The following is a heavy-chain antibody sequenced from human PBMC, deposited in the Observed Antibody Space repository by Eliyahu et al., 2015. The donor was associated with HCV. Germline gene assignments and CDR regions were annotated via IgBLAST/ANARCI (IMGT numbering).Heavy chain of an antibody. D-gene: IGHD1-26*01. CDR3: ARGLVGATTLDY. Sequence: QVQLVESGGGVVQPGRSLRLSCXASXXTFSSYGIHWVRQAPGKGLEWVAVIWYDGSNKYYADSVKGRFTISRDNSKNTLYLQMNSLRAEDTAVYYCARGLVGATTLDYWGQGTLVTVSS. V-gene: IGHV3-33*08. J-gene: IGHJ4*02. CDR2: IWYDGSNK. CDR1: XXTFSSYG.